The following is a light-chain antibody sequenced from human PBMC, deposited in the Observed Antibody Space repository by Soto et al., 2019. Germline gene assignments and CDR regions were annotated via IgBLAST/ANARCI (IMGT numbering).Light chain of an antibody. J-gene: IGLJ2*01. CDR1: SSNIGSNT. CDR3: AAWDDSLNGPNVV. V-gene: IGLV1-44*01. Sequence: QSVLTQTPSASGTPGQRVTISCSGSSSNIGSNTVNWYQQLPGTAPKLLIYTNNQRPSGVPDRFSGSKSGTSASLAISGLQSEDEADYYCAAWDDSLNGPNVVFGGGTKLTVL. CDR2: TNN.